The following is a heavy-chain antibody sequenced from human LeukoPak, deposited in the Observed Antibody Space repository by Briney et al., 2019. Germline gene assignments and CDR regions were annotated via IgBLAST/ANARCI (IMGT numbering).Heavy chain of an antibody. Sequence: PSETLSLTCTVSGASINSYYWTWIRQPAGKGLEWIGRIYSGGSTNYSPSLKSRVTMSVDTAKNQFSLRLNSVTAADTAVYYCARNAGDFWGQGTLVTVSS. J-gene: IGHJ4*02. CDR1: GASINSYY. D-gene: IGHD6-13*01. CDR3: ARNAGDF. CDR2: IYSGGST. V-gene: IGHV4-4*07.